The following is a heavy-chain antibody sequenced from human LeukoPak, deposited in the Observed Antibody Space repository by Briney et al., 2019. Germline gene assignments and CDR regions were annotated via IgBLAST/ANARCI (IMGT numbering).Heavy chain of an antibody. J-gene: IGHJ4*02. Sequence: PSETLSLTCTVSGGSISSSSYYWGWIRQPPGKGLEWIGSIYYSGSTYYNPSLKSRVTISVDTSKNQFSLKLSSVTAADTAVYYCARHFIAALRLGEEDVDYWGQGTLVTVSS. D-gene: IGHD6-6*01. CDR1: GGSISSSSYY. CDR3: ARHFIAALRLGEEDVDY. CDR2: IYYSGST. V-gene: IGHV4-39*01.